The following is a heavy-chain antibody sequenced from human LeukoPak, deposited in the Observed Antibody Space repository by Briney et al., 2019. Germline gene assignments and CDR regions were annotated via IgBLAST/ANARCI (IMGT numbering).Heavy chain of an antibody. CDR1: GGSISSYY. V-gene: IGHV4-59*01. CDR3: ARENIVVVVAATRIWFDP. D-gene: IGHD2-15*01. CDR2: IYYSGST. J-gene: IGHJ5*02. Sequence: SETLSLTCTVSGGSISSYYWSWIRQPPGKGLEWIGYIYYSGSTNYNPSLKSRVTISVDTSKNQFSLKLSSVTAADTAVYYCARENIVVVVAATRIWFDPWGQGTLVTVSS.